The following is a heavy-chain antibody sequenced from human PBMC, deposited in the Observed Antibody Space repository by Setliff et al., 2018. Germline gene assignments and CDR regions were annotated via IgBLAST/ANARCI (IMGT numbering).Heavy chain of an antibody. D-gene: IGHD2-21*01. CDR3: ARRGERFFNWFDP. Sequence: GESLKISCKGSGYSFSNFWIGWVRQMPGKGLEWMGTIYPGNADTRYSPSFQGQVTISTDTSINTAFLQWNNLKASDTAVYYCARRGERFFNWFDPWGQGTLV. CDR2: IYPGNADT. V-gene: IGHV5-51*01. J-gene: IGHJ5*02. CDR1: GYSFSNFW.